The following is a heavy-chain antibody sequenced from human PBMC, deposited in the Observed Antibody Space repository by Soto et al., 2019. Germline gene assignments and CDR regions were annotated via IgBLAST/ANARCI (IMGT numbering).Heavy chain of an antibody. CDR3: AGASRDRMDV. CDR1: GGSIRSGYYY. J-gene: IGHJ6*02. Sequence: SETLSLTCSVSGGSIRSGYYYLRWIRQPPGKGLEWIGNIYYSGKTYYKPSLKSRLIISIEKSKNQFSLKVGYVTAADTAVYYCAGASRDRMDVRGQGTTVAGSS. CDR2: IYYSGKT. V-gene: IGHV4-30-4*01.